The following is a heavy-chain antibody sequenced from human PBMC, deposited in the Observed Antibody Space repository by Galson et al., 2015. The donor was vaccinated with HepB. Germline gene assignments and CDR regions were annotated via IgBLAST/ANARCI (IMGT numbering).Heavy chain of an antibody. D-gene: IGHD3-22*01. Sequence: SLRLSCAASGFVLRPYGKPWVRQAPGKGLVWVAFIGSSSRLVDYADYLKGRFTISRDNAKTILYLQMNSLRVEDTAVYYCAKTAYFYDNNGPMDERGFDYWGQGALVTVTS. CDR3: AKTAYFYDNNGPMDERGFDY. J-gene: IGHJ4*02. CDR1: GFVLRPYG. V-gene: IGHV3-48*04. CDR2: IGSSSRLV.